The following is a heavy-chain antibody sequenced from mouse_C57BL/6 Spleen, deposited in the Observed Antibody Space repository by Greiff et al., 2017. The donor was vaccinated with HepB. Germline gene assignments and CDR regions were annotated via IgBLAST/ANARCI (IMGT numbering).Heavy chain of an antibody. J-gene: IGHJ4*01. CDR3: AKTLVLGNYAYAMDY. CDR2: IWRGGST. Sequence: VKLMESGPGLVQPSQRLSITCTVSGFSLTSYGVHWVRQSPGKGLEWLGVIWRGGSTDYNAAFMSRLSITKDNSKSQVFFKMNSLQADDTAIYYCAKTLVLGNYAYAMDYWGQGTSVTVSS. V-gene: IGHV2-5*01. CDR1: GFSLTSYG. D-gene: IGHD2-1*01.